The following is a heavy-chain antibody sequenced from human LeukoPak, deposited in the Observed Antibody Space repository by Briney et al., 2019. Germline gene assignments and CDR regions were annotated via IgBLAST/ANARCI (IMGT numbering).Heavy chain of an antibody. J-gene: IGHJ4*02. D-gene: IGHD7-27*01. V-gene: IGHV3-21*05. CDR2: TRGSGSGM. Sequence: GGSLRLSRAASGFAFSDYSMNWVRQAPGKGLEWVANTRGSGSGMGSGNYYAGAVKGRFTISRDNAKNSLYLQMNRLRAEDTAFYYCARDDNWGFDYWGQGALVTVSS. CDR3: ARDDNWGFDY. CDR1: GFAFSDYS.